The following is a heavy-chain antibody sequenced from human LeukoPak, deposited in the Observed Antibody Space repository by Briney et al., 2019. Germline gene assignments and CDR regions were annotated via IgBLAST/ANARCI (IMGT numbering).Heavy chain of an antibody. Sequence: GGSLRLSCAASGFTFSGYWMSWVRQAPGKGLEWVATIKQDASEKTYVDSVEGRFTSSRDNAKSSLFLQMDSLRAEDTAVYYCARFGMDAAIDYWGQGTLDTVSS. CDR1: GFTFSGYW. V-gene: IGHV3-7*01. CDR3: ARFGMDAAIDY. D-gene: IGHD2-15*01. J-gene: IGHJ4*02. CDR2: IKQDASEK.